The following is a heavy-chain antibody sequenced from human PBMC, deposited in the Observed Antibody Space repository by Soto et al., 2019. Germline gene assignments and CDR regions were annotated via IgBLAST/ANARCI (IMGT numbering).Heavy chain of an antibody. J-gene: IGHJ4*02. D-gene: IGHD3-3*01. CDR3: ARWSYLDY. Sequence: GSLRLSCAASGFTFSDYYMSWIRQAPGKGLEWVSAISGSDGKTFYADSVKGRFSISRDTSQSTLYLQMNSLRADDTAMYYCARWSYLDYWGQGTRVTVSS. V-gene: IGHV3-23*01. CDR1: GFTFSDYY. CDR2: ISGSDGKT.